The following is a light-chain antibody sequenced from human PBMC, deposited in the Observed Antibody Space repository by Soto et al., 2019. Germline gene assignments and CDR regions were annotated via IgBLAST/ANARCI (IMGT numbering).Light chain of an antibody. Sequence: DIQMTQSPSTLSASVGDRVTITCRASQSISSWLAWYQQKPGKAPKLLIYKASSLESGVPSRFRGSGSGTEFTLTISSLQPDDFATYYCQQYNSYSGWTLCQGPKVEIK. CDR2: KAS. CDR1: QSISSW. V-gene: IGKV1-5*03. J-gene: IGKJ1*01. CDR3: QQYNSYSGWT.